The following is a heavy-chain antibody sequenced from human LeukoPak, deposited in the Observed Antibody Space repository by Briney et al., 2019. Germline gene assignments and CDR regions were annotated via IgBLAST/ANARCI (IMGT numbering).Heavy chain of an antibody. D-gene: IGHD2-21*02. CDR2: ISSSSSYI. V-gene: IGHV3-21*01. J-gene: IGHJ4*02. Sequence: PGGSLRLSCAASGFTFSSYSMNWVRQAPGKGLEGVSSISSSSSYIYYADSVKGRFTISRDNAKNSLYLQMNSLRAEDTAVYYCARGFCGGDCYNFDYWGQGTLVTVSS. CDR3: ARGFCGGDCYNFDY. CDR1: GFTFSSYS.